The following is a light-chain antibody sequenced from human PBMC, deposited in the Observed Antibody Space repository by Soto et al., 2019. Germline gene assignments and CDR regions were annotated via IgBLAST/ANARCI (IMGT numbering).Light chain of an antibody. CDR3: QQFYDLPIT. Sequence: DIQMTQSPSALSAAVGDRVTITCQASQDLSDVLNWYQQQPGKAPKVLIYDASKLQTGVPSRFSGRGSGKDFPFTISSLQPDDSGTYYCQQFYDLPITFGQGTRLQI. V-gene: IGKV1-33*01. CDR1: QDLSDV. CDR2: DAS. J-gene: IGKJ5*01.